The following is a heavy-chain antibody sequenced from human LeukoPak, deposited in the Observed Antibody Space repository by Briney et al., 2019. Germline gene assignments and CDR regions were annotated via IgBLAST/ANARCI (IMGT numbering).Heavy chain of an antibody. Sequence: GGSLRLSCAASGFTFSTYGMHWVRQAPGKGLEWVAVISYDGSNKYYADSVKGRFTISRDNSENKLYLQMNSLRAEDTAVYYCASGRYCGGGSCYFDYWGQGTLVTVSP. D-gene: IGHD2-15*01. CDR3: ASGRYCGGGSCYFDY. V-gene: IGHV3-30-3*01. CDR1: GFTFSTYG. J-gene: IGHJ4*02. CDR2: ISYDGSNK.